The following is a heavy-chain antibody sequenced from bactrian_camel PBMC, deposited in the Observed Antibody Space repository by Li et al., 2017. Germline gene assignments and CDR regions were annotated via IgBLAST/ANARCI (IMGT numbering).Heavy chain of an antibody. J-gene: IGHJ4*01. V-gene: IGHV3S40*01. CDR2: INRAGDMT. CDR1: GFAFSSYD. Sequence: QLVESGGGLVQPGGSLRLSCAASGFAFSSYDMSWVRQAPGKGLEWVSGINRAGDMTDYADSVKGRFTMFRDNRKNTLYLQMNSLKPEDTAVYHCAAEPGDPGHRL.